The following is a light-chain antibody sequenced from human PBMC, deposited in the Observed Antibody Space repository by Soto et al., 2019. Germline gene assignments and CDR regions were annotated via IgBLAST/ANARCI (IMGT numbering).Light chain of an antibody. CDR2: AAY. CDR1: QDISKW. V-gene: IGKV1-12*01. J-gene: IGKJ3*01. CDR3: QQYGSSQFT. Sequence: DIQMTQSPSSVSASVGDRVSITCRASQDISKWVAWYRQRPGKAPDLLINAAYTLHTGVPTRFIGGGSGTNFTLTISGLQPEDFAVYYCQQYGSSQFTFGPGTKVDIK.